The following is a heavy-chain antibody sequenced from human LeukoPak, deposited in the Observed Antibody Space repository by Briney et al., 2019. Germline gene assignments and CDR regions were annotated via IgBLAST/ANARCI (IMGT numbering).Heavy chain of an antibody. CDR1: GGSISSYY. CDR3: ARHGRRDGYNYFVY. Sequence: SETLSLTRTVSGGSISSYYWSWIRQPPGKGLEWIGYIYYSGSTNYNPSLKSRVTISVDTSKNQFSLKLSSVTAADTAVYYCARHGRRDGYNYFVYWGQGTLVTVSS. V-gene: IGHV4-59*01. J-gene: IGHJ4*02. D-gene: IGHD5-24*01. CDR2: IYYSGST.